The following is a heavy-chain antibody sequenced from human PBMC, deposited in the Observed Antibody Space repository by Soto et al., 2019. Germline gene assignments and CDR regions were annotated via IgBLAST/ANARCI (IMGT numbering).Heavy chain of an antibody. J-gene: IGHJ2*01. V-gene: IGHV4-61*01. D-gene: IGHD5-18*01. Sequence: QVQLQESGPGLVKPSETLSLTCTVSGGSVSSGSYYWSWIRQPPGKGLEWIGYIYYSGSTNYNPSLKSRVTISVDTSKNQFSLKLSSVTAADTAVYYCARRGYSYGAYWYFDLWGRGTLVTVSS. CDR1: GGSVSSGSYY. CDR2: IYYSGST. CDR3: ARRGYSYGAYWYFDL.